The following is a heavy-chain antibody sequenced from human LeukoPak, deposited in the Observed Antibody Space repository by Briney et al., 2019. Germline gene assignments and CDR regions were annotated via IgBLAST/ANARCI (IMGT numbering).Heavy chain of an antibody. CDR2: INHSGST. CDR3: ARGFSIPPYYYYYYMDV. CDR1: GGSFSGYY. V-gene: IGHV4-34*01. Sequence: SETLSLTCAVYGGSFSGYYWSWIRQPPGKGLEWIGEINHSGSTNYNPSPKSRVTISVDTSKNQFSLKLSSVTAADTAVYYCARGFSIPPYYYYYYMDVWGKGTTVTVSS. D-gene: IGHD4-11*01. J-gene: IGHJ6*03.